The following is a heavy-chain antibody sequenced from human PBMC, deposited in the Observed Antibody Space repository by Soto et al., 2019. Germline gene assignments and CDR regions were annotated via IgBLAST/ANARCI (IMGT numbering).Heavy chain of an antibody. V-gene: IGHV3-7*01. Sequence: EVQLVESGGGLVQPGGSLRLSCVASGFTFSSYWMSWVRQAPGKGLEWGANIKQDGSEKYYVDSVKDRFTISRDNAKNSLYLQMNSLRAEDSAVYYCARGYPGSGWPYHYYGMDVGGQGTTVTVSS. CDR2: IKQDGSEK. D-gene: IGHD6-19*01. J-gene: IGHJ6*02. CDR1: GFTFSSYW. CDR3: ARGYPGSGWPYHYYGMDV.